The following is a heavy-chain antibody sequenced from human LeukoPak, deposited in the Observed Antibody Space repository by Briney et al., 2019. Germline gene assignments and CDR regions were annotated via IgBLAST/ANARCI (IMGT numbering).Heavy chain of an antibody. Sequence: GGSLRLSCVASGFTFSDYYMSWIRQAPGKGLEWVSYISSSGSTIYYPDSVKGRFTISRDNAKNSLYLQMNSLRAEDTAVYYCARRGYPWAAFDIWGQGTMVTVSS. CDR2: ISSSGSTI. CDR1: GFTFSDYY. D-gene: IGHD3-16*01. J-gene: IGHJ3*02. CDR3: ARRGYPWAAFDI. V-gene: IGHV3-11*01.